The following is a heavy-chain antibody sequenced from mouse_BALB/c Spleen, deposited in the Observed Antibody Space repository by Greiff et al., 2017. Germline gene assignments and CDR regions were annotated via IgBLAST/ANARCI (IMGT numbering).Heavy chain of an antibody. CDR1: GYTFTSYW. Sequence: VKLQESGAELVKPGTSVKLSCKASGYTFTSYWINWVKLRPGQGLEWIGDIYPGSGSTNYNEKFKGKATLTADKSSSTAYMQLSSLTSDDSAVYFCARPHYYGYGGFAYWGQGTLVTVSA. V-gene: IGHV1-55*01. CDR3: ARPHYYGYGGFAY. CDR2: IYPGSGST. J-gene: IGHJ3*01. D-gene: IGHD1-2*01.